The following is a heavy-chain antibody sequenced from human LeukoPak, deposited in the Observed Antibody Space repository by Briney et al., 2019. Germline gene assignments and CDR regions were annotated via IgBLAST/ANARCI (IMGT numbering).Heavy chain of an antibody. CDR3: ARDSGGGRGYFDY. V-gene: IGHV3-33*08. D-gene: IGHD2-15*01. CDR1: EFTLSYYW. Sequence: GGSLRLSCVASEFTLSYYWMSWVRQAPGKGLEWVAVIWYDGSNKYYADSVKGRFTISRDNSKNTLYLQMNSLRAEDTAVYYCARDSGGGRGYFDYWGQGTLVTVSS. CDR2: IWYDGSNK. J-gene: IGHJ4*02.